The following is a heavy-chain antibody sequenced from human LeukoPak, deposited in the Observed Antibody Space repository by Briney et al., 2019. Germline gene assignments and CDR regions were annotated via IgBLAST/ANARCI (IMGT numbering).Heavy chain of an antibody. CDR3: ASSRRGYHPRLSAFDI. CDR2: ISGSSSYI. V-gene: IGHV3-21*01. CDR1: GFTFSTYS. Sequence: GGSLRLSCAASGFTFSTYSINWVRQAPGKGLEWVSSISGSSSYIFYADSVKGRFTVSRENAKNSLYLQMNSLRAEDTAVYYCASSRRGYHPRLSAFDIWGQGTMVTVSS. D-gene: IGHD3-3*01. J-gene: IGHJ3*02.